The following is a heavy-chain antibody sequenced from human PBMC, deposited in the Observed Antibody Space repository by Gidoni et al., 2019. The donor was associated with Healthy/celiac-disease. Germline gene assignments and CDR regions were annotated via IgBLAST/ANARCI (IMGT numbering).Heavy chain of an antibody. CDR2: INHSGST. D-gene: IGHD3-22*01. CDR1: GGSFSGYY. J-gene: IGHJ4*02. CDR3: ARAEAYDSSGYYYAGSFDY. V-gene: IGHV4-34*01. Sequence: GGSFSGYYWSWIRQPPGKGLEWIGEINHSGSTNYNPSLKSRVTISVDTSKNQFSLKLSSVTAADTAVYYCARAEAYDSSGYYYAGSFDYWGQGTLVTVSS.